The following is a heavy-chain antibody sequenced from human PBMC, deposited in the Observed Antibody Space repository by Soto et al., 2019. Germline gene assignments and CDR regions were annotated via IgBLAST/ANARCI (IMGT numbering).Heavy chain of an antibody. CDR1: GGSISSYY. CDR2: IYISGST. Sequence: SETLSLTCTVSGGSISSYYWSWFRQPAGKGLEWIGRIYISGSTNYNPSLESRVTMSVDTSKNHFSLRLSSVTAADTAVYYCASALLDYGDYYFDNWGQGTLVTVSS. V-gene: IGHV4-4*07. J-gene: IGHJ4*02. CDR3: ASALLDYGDYYFDN. D-gene: IGHD4-17*01.